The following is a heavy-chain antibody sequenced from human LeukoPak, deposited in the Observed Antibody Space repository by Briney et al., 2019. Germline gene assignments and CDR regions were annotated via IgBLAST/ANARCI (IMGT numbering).Heavy chain of an antibody. D-gene: IGHD3-22*01. J-gene: IGHJ4*02. CDR3: ARGPYYGSSGLDY. V-gene: IGHV3-53*01. CDR2: IYSGGST. Sequence: PGGSLRLSCAASGFTVSSNYMSWVRQAPGKGLEWVSVIYSGGSTYYADSVKGRFTTSRGNSKNTLYLQMNSLRAEDTAVYYCARGPYYGSSGLDYWGQGTLDTVSS. CDR1: GFTVSSNY.